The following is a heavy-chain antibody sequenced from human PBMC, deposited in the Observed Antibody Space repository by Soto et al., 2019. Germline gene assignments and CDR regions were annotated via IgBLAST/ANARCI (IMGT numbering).Heavy chain of an antibody. J-gene: IGHJ4*02. CDR1: GGSFSGYY. Sequence: PSETLSLTCAVYGGSFSGYYWSWIRQPPGKGLEWIGEINHSGSTNYNPSLKSRVTISVDTSKNQFSLKLSSVTAADTAVYYCASMVRGVIITFGYFDYWGQGTLVTVSS. CDR3: ASMVRGVIITFGYFDY. V-gene: IGHV4-34*01. CDR2: INHSGST. D-gene: IGHD3-10*01.